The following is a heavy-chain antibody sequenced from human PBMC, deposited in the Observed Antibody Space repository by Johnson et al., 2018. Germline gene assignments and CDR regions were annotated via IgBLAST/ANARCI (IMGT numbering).Heavy chain of an antibody. D-gene: IGHD3-3*01. CDR3: ERGFGVVIILYYDYYLDV. Sequence: QVQLQESGPGLVKPSGTLSLTCAVSGGSISSSNWWSWVRQPPGKGLEWIGEIYHRGSTNYNPSLKSRVTISVDKSKNQFSLKLSSVTAADTAVYFCERGFGVVIILYYDYYLDVWGKGTTVTVSS. V-gene: IGHV4-4*02. CDR1: GGSISSSNW. J-gene: IGHJ6*03. CDR2: IYHRGST.